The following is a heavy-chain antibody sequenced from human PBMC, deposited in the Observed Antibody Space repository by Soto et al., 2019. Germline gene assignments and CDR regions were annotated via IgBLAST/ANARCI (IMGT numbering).Heavy chain of an antibody. V-gene: IGHV3-21*01. CDR1: GFTFSGYS. CDR3: ARDPIVATTYFDY. CDR2: ISSSSSYI. J-gene: IGHJ4*02. Sequence: GGSLRLSCVVSGFTFSGYSMNWVRQAPGKGLEWVSSISSSSSYIYYADSVKGRFTISRDNAKNSLYLQMNSLRAEDTAVYYCARDPIVATTYFDYWGQGTLVTVSS. D-gene: IGHD5-12*01.